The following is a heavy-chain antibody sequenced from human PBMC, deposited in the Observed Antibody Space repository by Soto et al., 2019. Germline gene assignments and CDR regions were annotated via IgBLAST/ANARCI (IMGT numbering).Heavy chain of an antibody. D-gene: IGHD3-3*01. Sequence: QITLKESGPTLVKPTQNLTLTCAFSGLSLTTNGLSVGWVRQPPGKALEWLALIYWDDDKRYSPSLKSRLTITRDTYKNQVVLTMTIMDPVDTATYYCAHSSTDLNHAMDVWGQGTTVSVSS. CDR1: GLSLTTNGLS. CDR2: IYWDDDK. J-gene: IGHJ6*02. CDR3: AHSSTDLNHAMDV. V-gene: IGHV2-5*02.